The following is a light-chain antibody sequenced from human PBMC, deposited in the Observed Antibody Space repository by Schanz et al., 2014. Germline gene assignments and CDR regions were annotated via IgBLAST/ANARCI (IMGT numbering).Light chain of an antibody. J-gene: IGLJ2*01. CDR2: GNT. CDR3: QSYDSSLSVVV. Sequence: QSVLTQPPSVSGAPGQRVTISCTGSSSNIGAGYDVHWYQHLPGTAPKLLIYGNTSRPSGVRDRFSGSKSGTSASLAITGLQAEDEADYYCQSYDSSLSVVVIGGGTKVTVL. V-gene: IGLV1-40*01. CDR1: SSNIGAGYD.